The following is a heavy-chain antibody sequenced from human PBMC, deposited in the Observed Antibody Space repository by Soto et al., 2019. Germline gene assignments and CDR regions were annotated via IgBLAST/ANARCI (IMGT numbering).Heavy chain of an antibody. CDR3: PKASGESSPESRVFDQ. CDR1: GLTFSRYA. V-gene: IGHV3-23*01. CDR2: IINTGGDT. J-gene: IGHJ4*02. D-gene: IGHD1-26*01. Sequence: GGSLRLSCVVSGLTFSRYAMSWVRQAPGKGLEWVSAIINTGGDTLYADSVKARFTISRDNFKNTLYLQMNSLRAEDAAIYYCPKASGESSPESRVFDQWGPGTRVNVSS.